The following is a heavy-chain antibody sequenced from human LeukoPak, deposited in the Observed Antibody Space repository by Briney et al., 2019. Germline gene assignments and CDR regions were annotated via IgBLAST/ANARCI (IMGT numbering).Heavy chain of an antibody. CDR3: ARDSPSIAAAFPQDPPPPDY. CDR1: GGSFSGYH. Sequence: SETLSLTCAVYGGSFSGYHWSWIRQPPGKGLEWIGEINHSGSTNYNPSLKSRVTISVDTSKNQFSLKLNSVTAADTAVYYCARDSPSIAAAFPQDPPPPDYWGQGTLVTVSS. CDR2: INHSGST. D-gene: IGHD6-13*01. V-gene: IGHV4-34*01. J-gene: IGHJ4*02.